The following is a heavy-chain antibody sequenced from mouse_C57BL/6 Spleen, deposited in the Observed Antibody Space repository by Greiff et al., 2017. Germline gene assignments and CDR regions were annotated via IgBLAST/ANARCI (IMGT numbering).Heavy chain of an antibody. CDR2: INPNNGGT. CDR3: ARMGVNYDGDPDDPAGFAY. Sequence: VQLQQSGPELVKPGASVKIPCTASGYTFTDYNMDWVKQSHGKSLEWIGDINPNNGGTIYNQKFKGKATLTVDKSSSTAYMELRSLTSEDTAVYYCARMGVNYDGDPDDPAGFAYWGQGTLVTVSA. D-gene: IGHD2-13*01. J-gene: IGHJ3*01. V-gene: IGHV1-18*01. CDR1: GYTFTDYN.